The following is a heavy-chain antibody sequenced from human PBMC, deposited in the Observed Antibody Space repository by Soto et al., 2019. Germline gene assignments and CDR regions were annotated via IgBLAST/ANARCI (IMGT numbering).Heavy chain of an antibody. V-gene: IGHV3-73*02. Sequence: EVQLVESGGGLVQPGGSLKLSCAASGFTFSGSAMHWVRQASGKGLEWVGRIRSKANSYATAYAASVKGRFTISRDDSKNTAYLQMNSLKTEDTAVYYCTRWYCSGGSCYPDAFDIWGQGTMVTVSS. D-gene: IGHD2-15*01. CDR1: GFTFSGSA. CDR2: IRSKANSYAT. J-gene: IGHJ3*02. CDR3: TRWYCSGGSCYPDAFDI.